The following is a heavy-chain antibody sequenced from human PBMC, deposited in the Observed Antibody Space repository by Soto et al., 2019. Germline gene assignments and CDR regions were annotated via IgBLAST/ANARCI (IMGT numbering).Heavy chain of an antibody. CDR2: IYYSGST. Sequence: SETLSLTCTVSGGSISSYYLSWIRQPPGKGLEWIGYIYYSGSTNYNPSLKSRVTISVDTSKNQFSLKLSSVTAADTAVYYCASGSSGYGDYALDYWGQGTLVTVSS. CDR1: GGSISSYY. D-gene: IGHD4-17*01. V-gene: IGHV4-59*08. J-gene: IGHJ4*02. CDR3: ASGSSGYGDYALDY.